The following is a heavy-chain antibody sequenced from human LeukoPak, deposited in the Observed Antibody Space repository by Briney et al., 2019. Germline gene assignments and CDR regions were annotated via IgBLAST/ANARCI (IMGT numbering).Heavy chain of an antibody. CDR2: IYYSGSA. V-gene: IGHV4-39*01. J-gene: IGHJ4*02. D-gene: IGHD3-9*01. Sequence: SETLSLTCTVSGGSISSSSYYWGWIRQPPGKGLEWIGSIYYSGSAYYNPSLKSRVTISVDTSKNQFSLKLSSVTAADTAVYYCARLRYFDWLLYPFDYWGQGTLVTVSS. CDR1: GGSISSSSYY. CDR3: ARLRYFDWLLYPFDY.